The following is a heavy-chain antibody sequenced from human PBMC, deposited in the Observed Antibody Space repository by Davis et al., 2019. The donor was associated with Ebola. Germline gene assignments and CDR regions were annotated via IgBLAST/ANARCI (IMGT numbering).Heavy chain of an antibody. V-gene: IGHV3-7*03. D-gene: IGHD5-12*01. CDR1: GFTFSSYW. CDR2: IKQDGSEK. Sequence: GESLKISCAASGFTFSSYWMSWVRQAPGKGLEWVANIKQDGSEKYYVDSVKGRFTISRDNAKNSLYLQMNSLRAEDTALYYCAKDMQWLRVRPYYYGMDVWGQGTTVTVSS. CDR3: AKDMQWLRVRPYYYGMDV. J-gene: IGHJ6*02.